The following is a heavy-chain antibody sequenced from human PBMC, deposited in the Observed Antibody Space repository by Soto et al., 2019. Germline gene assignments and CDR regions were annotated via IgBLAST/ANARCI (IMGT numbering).Heavy chain of an antibody. V-gene: IGHV3-21*01. CDR3: ARGNGYNYVDY. Sequence: SVKGRLTISRDDAKNSRYLQMNSLRADDTAVYYCARGNGYNYVDYWGQGTLVTVSS. D-gene: IGHD5-12*01. J-gene: IGHJ4*02.